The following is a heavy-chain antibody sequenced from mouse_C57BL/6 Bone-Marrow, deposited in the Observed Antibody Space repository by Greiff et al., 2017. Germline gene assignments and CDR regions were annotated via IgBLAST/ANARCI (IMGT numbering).Heavy chain of an antibody. V-gene: IGHV5-16*01. CDR3: ARDRLGFFDY. CDR1: GFPFSDYY. Sequence: DVNVVASEGGLVQPGSSMKLSCTASGFPFSDYYMAWVRQVPEKGLEWVANINYDGSSTYYLDSLKSRFIISRDNAKNILYLQMSSLKSEDTATYYCARDRLGFFDYWGQGTTLTVSS. D-gene: IGHD4-1*01. CDR2: INYDGSST. J-gene: IGHJ2*01.